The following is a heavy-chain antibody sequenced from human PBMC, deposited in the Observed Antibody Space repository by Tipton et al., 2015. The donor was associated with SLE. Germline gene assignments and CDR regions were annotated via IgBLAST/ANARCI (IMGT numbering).Heavy chain of an antibody. D-gene: IGHD3-10*01. Sequence: TLSLTCTVSGGSITSSSYFWGWIRQSPGKGLEWIGNINTGGSTNYNPSLKSRVTISVDTSKNQFSLKLSSVTAADTAVYYCARDRRGWYFDLWGRGTLVTVSS. CDR2: INTGGST. CDR1: GGSITSSSYF. V-gene: IGHV4-61*09. CDR3: ARDRRGWYFDL. J-gene: IGHJ2*01.